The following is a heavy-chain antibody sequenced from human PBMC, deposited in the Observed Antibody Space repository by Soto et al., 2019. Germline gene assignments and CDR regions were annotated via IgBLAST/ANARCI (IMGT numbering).Heavy chain of an antibody. CDR1: GGSFSGYY. Sequence: SETLSLTCAVYGGSFSGYYWSWIRQPPGKGLEWIGEINHSGSTNYNPSLKSRVTISVDTSKNQFSLKLSSVTAADTAVYYCARGRFSGMDVWGQGTTVPVSS. J-gene: IGHJ6*02. V-gene: IGHV4-34*01. CDR2: INHSGST. CDR3: ARGRFSGMDV.